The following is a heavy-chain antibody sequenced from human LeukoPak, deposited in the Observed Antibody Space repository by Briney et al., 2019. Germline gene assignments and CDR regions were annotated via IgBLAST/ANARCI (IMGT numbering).Heavy chain of an antibody. CDR3: ARPHDYGDYYFDY. V-gene: IGHV1-69*13. CDR2: IIPIFGTA. Sequence: GASVTVSCKASGGTFSSYAISWVRQAPGQGLEWMGGIIPIFGTANYAQKFQGGVTITADESTSTAYMELSSLRSEDTAVYYCARPHDYGDYYFDYWGQGTLVTVSS. J-gene: IGHJ4*02. CDR1: GGTFSSYA. D-gene: IGHD4-17*01.